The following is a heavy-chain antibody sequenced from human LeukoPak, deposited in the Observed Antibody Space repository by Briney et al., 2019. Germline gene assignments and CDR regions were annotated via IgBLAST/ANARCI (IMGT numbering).Heavy chain of an antibody. CDR1: GGSISSYY. CDR2: IYYSGST. V-gene: IGHV4-59*01. J-gene: IGHJ5*02. CDR3: ARTTEDCSSTSCYRYWFDP. D-gene: IGHD2-2*01. Sequence: PPETLSLTCTVSGGSISSYYWSWIRQPPGKGLEWIGYIYYSGSTSYNPSLKSRVTMSVDTSKKQISLKVRSVTAADTAVYYCARTTEDCSSTSCYRYWFDPWGQGTLVTVSS.